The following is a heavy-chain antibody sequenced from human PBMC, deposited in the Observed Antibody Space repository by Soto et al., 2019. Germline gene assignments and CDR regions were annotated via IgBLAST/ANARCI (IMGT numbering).Heavy chain of an antibody. D-gene: IGHD6-13*01. CDR2: IYSGGST. CDR3: ARAAARAAAGEEIDY. J-gene: IGHJ4*02. CDR1: GFTVSSNY. Sequence: EVQLVESGGGLVQPGGSLRLSCAASGFTVSSNYMSWVRQAPGKGLEWVSVIYSGGSTYYADSVKGRFTISRHNSKNTLYLQMTSLRAEDTAVYYWARAAARAAAGEEIDYWGQGTLVTVSS. V-gene: IGHV3-53*04.